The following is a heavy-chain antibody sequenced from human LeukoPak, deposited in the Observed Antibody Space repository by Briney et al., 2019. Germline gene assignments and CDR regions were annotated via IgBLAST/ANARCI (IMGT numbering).Heavy chain of an antibody. CDR1: GYSFTTYW. CDR2: IDPSDSYT. V-gene: IGHV5-10-1*01. Sequence: NRGESLKISCKGSGYSFTTYWITWVRQMPGKGLEWMGRIDPSDSYTNYSPSFQGHFTISADKSISTAYLQWSSLKAPDTAMYYCTRKYYYGSGPDYWGQGTLVTVSS. D-gene: IGHD3-10*01. CDR3: TRKYYYGSGPDY. J-gene: IGHJ4*02.